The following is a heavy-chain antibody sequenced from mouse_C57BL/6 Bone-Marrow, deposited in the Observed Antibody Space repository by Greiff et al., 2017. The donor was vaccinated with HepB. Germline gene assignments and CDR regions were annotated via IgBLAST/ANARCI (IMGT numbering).Heavy chain of an antibody. J-gene: IGHJ3*01. CDR3: AREGYYYGSSSWFAY. V-gene: IGHV5-4*01. CDR1: GFTFSSYA. Sequence: DVHLVESGGGLVKPGGSLKLSCAASGFTFSSYAMSWVRPTPEKRLEWVATISDGGSYTYYPDNVKGRFTISRDNAKNNLYLQMSHLKSEDTAMYYCAREGYYYGSSSWFAYWGQGTLVTVSA. D-gene: IGHD1-1*01. CDR2: ISDGGSYT.